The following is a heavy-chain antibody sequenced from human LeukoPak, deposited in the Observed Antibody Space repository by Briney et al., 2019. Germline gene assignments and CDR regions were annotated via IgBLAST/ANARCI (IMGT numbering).Heavy chain of an antibody. CDR2: IKQDGSET. D-gene: IGHD3-10*01. Sequence: GGSLRLSCAASGFIFSSYWVTWVRQAPGKGLEWVANIKQDGSETYYADSVKGRFTISRDNAKNSLYLQMHSLRAEDAAVYYCARWNFGSGSHYLDYWGQGTLVTVSS. CDR1: GFIFSSYW. J-gene: IGHJ4*02. CDR3: ARWNFGSGSHYLDY. V-gene: IGHV3-7*04.